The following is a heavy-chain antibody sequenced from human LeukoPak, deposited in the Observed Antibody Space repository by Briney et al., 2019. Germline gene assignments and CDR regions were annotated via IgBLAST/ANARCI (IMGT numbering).Heavy chain of an antibody. J-gene: IGHJ5*02. CDR3: ARDHGPTVGATYWFDP. CDR2: IFPIFGTA. D-gene: IGHD1-26*01. V-gene: IGHV1-69*13. CDR1: GGTFSRYA. Sequence: ASVKVSCKASGGTFSRYAISWVRQAPGQGLEWMGGIFPIFGTANYAQKFRSRVTLTADESPSTAYMEDSSAGSEYTAEYYCARDHGPTVGATYWFDPWGQGTLVTVSS.